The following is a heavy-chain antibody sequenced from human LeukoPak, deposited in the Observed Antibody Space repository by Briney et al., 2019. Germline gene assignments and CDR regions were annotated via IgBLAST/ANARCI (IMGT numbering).Heavy chain of an antibody. D-gene: IGHD2-2*01. CDR2: INPNSGGT. J-gene: IGHJ4*02. CDR3: ARDVGEYCSSVSCYASDY. V-gene: IGHV1-2*02. CDR1: GYTFTGYY. Sequence: ASVKVSCKASGYTFTGYYMHWVRQAPGQGLEWMGWINPNSGGTNYAQKFQGRVTMTRDTSISTAYMELSRLRSDDTAVYYCARDVGEYCSSVSCYASDYWGQGTLVTVSS.